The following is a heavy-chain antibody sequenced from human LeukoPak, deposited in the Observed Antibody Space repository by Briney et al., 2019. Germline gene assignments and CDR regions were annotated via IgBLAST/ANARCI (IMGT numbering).Heavy chain of an antibody. CDR3: ARDGGYSSGWTNDPPFDY. D-gene: IGHD6-19*01. CDR2: ISAYNGNT. J-gene: IGHJ4*02. Sequence: ASVKVSCKASGYTFTSYGISWVRQASGQGLEWMGWISAYNGNTNYAQKLQGRVTMTTDTSTSTAYMELRSLRSDDTAVYYCARDGGYSSGWTNDPPFDYWGQGTLVTVSS. CDR1: GYTFTSYG. V-gene: IGHV1-18*04.